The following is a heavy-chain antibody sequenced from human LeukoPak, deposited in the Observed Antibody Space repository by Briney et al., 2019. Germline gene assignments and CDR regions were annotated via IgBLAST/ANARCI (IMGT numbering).Heavy chain of an antibody. CDR2: IIPIFGTA. V-gene: IGHV1-69*13. CDR1: GGTFSSYA. J-gene: IGHJ4*02. D-gene: IGHD4-17*01. CDR3: AGTNGDYVYYFDY. Sequence: ASVKVSYKASGGTFSSYAISWVRQAPGQGLEWMGGIIPIFGTANYAQKFQGRVTITADESTSTAYMELSSLRSEDTAVYYCAGTNGDYVYYFDYWGQGTLVTVSS.